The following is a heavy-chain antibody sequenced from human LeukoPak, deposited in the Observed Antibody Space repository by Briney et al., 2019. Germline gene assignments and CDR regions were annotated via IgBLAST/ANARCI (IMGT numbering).Heavy chain of an antibody. D-gene: IGHD5-24*01. Sequence: GASVKVSCKASGYTFTSYGISWVRQAPGKGLEWMGGFDPEDGETIYAQKFQGRVTMTEDTSTDTAYMELSSLRSEDTAVYYCATDGWLQPAWLDYWGQGTLVTVSS. V-gene: IGHV1-24*01. CDR1: GYTFTSYG. J-gene: IGHJ4*02. CDR3: ATDGWLQPAWLDY. CDR2: FDPEDGET.